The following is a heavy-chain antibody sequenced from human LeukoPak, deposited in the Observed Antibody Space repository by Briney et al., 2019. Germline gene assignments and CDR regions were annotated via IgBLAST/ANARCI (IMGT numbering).Heavy chain of an antibody. D-gene: IGHD3-10*01. Sequence: GGSLRLSCAASGFTFSSYAMSWVRQTPGKGLEWVSTISGSGGGTYYADSVKGRFTISRDNSKNTLSLQMNSLRPEDTAIYYCAREGYYGSGSPPSLYFDYWGQGTLVTVSS. J-gene: IGHJ4*02. CDR1: GFTFSSYA. V-gene: IGHV3-23*01. CDR2: ISGSGGGT. CDR3: AREGYYGSGSPPSLYFDY.